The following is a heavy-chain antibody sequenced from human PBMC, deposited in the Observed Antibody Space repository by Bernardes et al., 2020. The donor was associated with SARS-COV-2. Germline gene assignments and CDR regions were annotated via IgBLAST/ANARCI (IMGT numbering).Heavy chain of an antibody. D-gene: IGHD3-3*01. CDR2: ISAYNGNT. CDR3: ARVDVLWSGPTELDY. CDR1: GYTFTSYG. V-gene: IGHV1-18*04. J-gene: IGHJ4*02. Sequence: ASVKVSCKASGYTFTSYGISWVRQAPGQGLEWMGWISAYNGNTNYAQKLQGRVTMTTDTSTSTAYMELRSLRSDDTAVYYCARVDVLWSGPTELDYWGQGTLVTVSS.